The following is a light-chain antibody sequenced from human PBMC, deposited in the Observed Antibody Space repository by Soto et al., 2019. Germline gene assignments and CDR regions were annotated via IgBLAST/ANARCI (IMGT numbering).Light chain of an antibody. CDR2: LGS. J-gene: IGKJ4*01. CDR1: QSLLHSNGYNC. CDR3: MQALQTPF. V-gene: IGKV2-28*01. Sequence: DIVMTQSPLSLPVTPGEPASISCRSSQSLLHSNGYNCLEXYXQNPVQSPQLLIYLGSNRASGVPDRFSGSGSGTDFTLKISRVEAEDVGVYYCMQALQTPFFGGGTKV.